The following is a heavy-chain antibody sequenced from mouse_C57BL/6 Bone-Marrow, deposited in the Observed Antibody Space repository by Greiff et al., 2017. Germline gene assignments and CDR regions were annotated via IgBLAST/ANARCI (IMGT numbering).Heavy chain of an antibody. J-gene: IGHJ4*01. Sequence: QVQLQQSGPELVKPGASVKISCKASGYTFTSYWITWVKQRPGQGLEWIGDIYPGSGSTNYNEKFKRKATLTVDPSSSTAYMQLSSLTSEDSAVYYCARPTEYYYYATDYWGQGTSVTVSS. V-gene: IGHV1-55*01. CDR1: GYTFTSYW. CDR2: IYPGSGST. CDR3: ARPTEYYYYATDY. D-gene: IGHD1-1*01.